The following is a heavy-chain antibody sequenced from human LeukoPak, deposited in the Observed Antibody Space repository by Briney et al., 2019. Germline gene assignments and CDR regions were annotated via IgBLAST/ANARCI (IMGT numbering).Heavy chain of an antibody. CDR1: ANSFTNYW. D-gene: IGHD3-9*01. J-gene: IGHJ3*02. Sequence: GESLKISCKGSANSFTNYWIGWVRQMPGKGLEWMGIIYPGDSDTRYSASFQGQVTISADKSISTAYLQWSSLKASDTAMYYCARPLEGYYDILTGYYFDAFDIWGQGTMVTVSS. V-gene: IGHV5-51*01. CDR2: IYPGDSDT. CDR3: ARPLEGYYDILTGYYFDAFDI.